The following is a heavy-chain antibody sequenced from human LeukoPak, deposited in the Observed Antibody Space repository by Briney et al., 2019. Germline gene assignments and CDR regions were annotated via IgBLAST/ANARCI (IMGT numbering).Heavy chain of an antibody. V-gene: IGHV1-2*02. CDR2: INTISGGT. CDR3: ARGREVAGTVGY. CDR1: GYTFTGYY. J-gene: IGHJ4*01. D-gene: IGHD6-19*01. Sequence: ASVKVSCKASGYTFTGYYMHWVRQAPGQGLEWIGWINTISGGTNYAQKFQGRVTMTRDTSISTAYMELSRLTSDDTAVYYCARGREVAGTVGYWGHGTLVTVSS.